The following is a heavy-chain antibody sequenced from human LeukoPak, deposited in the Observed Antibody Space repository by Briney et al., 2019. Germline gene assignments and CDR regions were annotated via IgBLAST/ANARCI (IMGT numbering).Heavy chain of an antibody. CDR2: INSSSSYI. V-gene: IGHV3-21*01. D-gene: IGHD6-13*01. CDR1: GFTFSSYS. CDR3: AKREGFSPSLRFIAAPGHYYYGMDV. Sequence: PGGSLRLSCAASGFTFSSYSMNWVRQAPGKGLEWVSSINSSSSYIYYADSVKGRFTISRDNAKNSLYLQMNSLRAEDTAVYYCAKREGFSPSLRFIAAPGHYYYGMDVWGQGTTVTVSS. J-gene: IGHJ6*02.